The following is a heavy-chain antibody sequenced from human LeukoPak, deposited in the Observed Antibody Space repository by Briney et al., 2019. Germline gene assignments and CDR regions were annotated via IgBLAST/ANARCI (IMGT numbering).Heavy chain of an antibody. J-gene: IGHJ4*02. CDR2: ISGSGGST. CDR1: GFTFSSYA. D-gene: IGHD3-10*01. V-gene: IGHV3-23*01. Sequence: PGGSLRLSCGASGFTFSSYAMSWVRQAPGKGLEWVSAISGSGGSTYYADSVKGRFTISRDNSKNTLYLQMNSLRAEDTAVYYCAKGDYYGSGSYIDYWGQGTLVTVSS. CDR3: AKGDYYGSGSYIDY.